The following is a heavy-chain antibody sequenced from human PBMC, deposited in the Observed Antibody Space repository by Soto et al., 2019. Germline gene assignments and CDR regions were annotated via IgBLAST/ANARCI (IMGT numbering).Heavy chain of an antibody. D-gene: IGHD6-13*01. CDR2: ISYDGSNK. CDR1: GFTFSSYA. CDR3: ARAAANPYYYYGMDV. V-gene: IGHV3-30-3*01. J-gene: IGHJ6*02. Sequence: GGSLRLSCAASGFTFSSYAMHWVRQAPGKGLEWVAVISYDGSNKYYADSVKGRFTISRDNSKNTLYLQMNSLRAEDTAVYCCARAAANPYYYYGMDVWGQGTTVTVSS.